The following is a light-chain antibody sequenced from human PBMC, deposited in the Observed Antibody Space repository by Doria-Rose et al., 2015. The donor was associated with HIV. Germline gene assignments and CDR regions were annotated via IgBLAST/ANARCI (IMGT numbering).Light chain of an antibody. CDR1: QSLLYTSKNY. CDR3: QQYYDTPS. J-gene: IGKJ3*01. CDR2: WAS. Sequence: DIRVTQSPESLGMSLGERATLNCKSNQSLLYTSKNYLAWYQQKPGQPPKLWMYWASTRQSGVPARFSGSGSGTDFTPTISSLEAEDVAVYYCQQYYDTPSFGPGTTVDIK. V-gene: IGKV4-1*01.